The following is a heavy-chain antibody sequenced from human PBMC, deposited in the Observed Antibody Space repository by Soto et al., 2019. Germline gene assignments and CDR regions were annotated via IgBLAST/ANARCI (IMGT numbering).Heavy chain of an antibody. CDR1: GASITTYY. J-gene: IGHJ5*02. Sequence: SQTLSLTCTVSGASITTYYWSWIRQPPGKGLEWIGYISYSGSTDYNPSLKSRVTISFDASKNQISLQVRSATAADAAVYYCARDLKEYCSDGKCNWFDPWGQGTLVTVSS. CDR3: ARDLKEYCSDGKCNWFDP. CDR2: ISYSGST. D-gene: IGHD2-15*01. V-gene: IGHV4-59*01.